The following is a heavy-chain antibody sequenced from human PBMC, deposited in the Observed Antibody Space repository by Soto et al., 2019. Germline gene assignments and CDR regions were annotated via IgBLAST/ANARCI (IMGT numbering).Heavy chain of an antibody. D-gene: IGHD3-22*01. Sequence: ASVKVSCKASGYTFTSYGISWVRQAPGQGLEWMGWISAYNGNTNYAQKLQGRVTMTTDTSTSTAYMELRSLRSDDTAVYYCAILNYYDSSGPYGMDVWGQGTTVTVSS. CDR1: GYTFTSYG. J-gene: IGHJ6*02. V-gene: IGHV1-18*01. CDR2: ISAYNGNT. CDR3: AILNYYDSSGPYGMDV.